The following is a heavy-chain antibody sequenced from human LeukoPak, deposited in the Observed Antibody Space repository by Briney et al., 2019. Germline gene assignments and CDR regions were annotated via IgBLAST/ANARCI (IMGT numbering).Heavy chain of an antibody. V-gene: IGHV4-30-4*01. Sequence: SETLSLTCTVSGVSIRSGDHYWSWIRQPPGKGLEWIGYLYYSGTTHYTPSLKSRVSMSLGSSEKQFSLQLRSVTAADTAVYYCARPRSGEFDYWGQGTLVTVSS. CDR1: GVSIRSGDHY. CDR3: ARPRSGEFDY. D-gene: IGHD3-10*01. J-gene: IGHJ4*02. CDR2: LYYSGTT.